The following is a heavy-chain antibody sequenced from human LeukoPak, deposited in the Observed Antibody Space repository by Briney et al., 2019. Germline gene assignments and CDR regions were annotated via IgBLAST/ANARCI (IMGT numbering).Heavy chain of an antibody. J-gene: IGHJ4*02. CDR1: GGSINNYY. V-gene: IGHV4-59*03. CDR3: AGGSDYYEWFFDC. Sequence: SSETLSLTCTVSGGSINNYYWSWIRQPPGKGLEWVGYIYSSGSTNYNPSLKSRVTISVDTSKKQFSLKLSSVTAADTAVYYCAGGSDYYEWFFDCWGQGTLVTVSS. D-gene: IGHD3-3*01. CDR2: IYSSGST.